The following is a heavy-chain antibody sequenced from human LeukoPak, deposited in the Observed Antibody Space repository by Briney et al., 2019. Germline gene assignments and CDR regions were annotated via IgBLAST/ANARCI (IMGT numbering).Heavy chain of an antibody. J-gene: IGHJ6*02. Sequence: ASVKVSCKVSGYTLTELSMHWVRQAPGKGLEWMGGFDPEDGETIYAQKFQGRVTMTEDTSTDTTYMELSSLRSEDTAVYYCATTRIMITFGGLSYGMDVWGQGTTVTVSS. V-gene: IGHV1-24*01. CDR1: GYTLTELS. CDR3: ATTRIMITFGGLSYGMDV. CDR2: FDPEDGET. D-gene: IGHD3-16*01.